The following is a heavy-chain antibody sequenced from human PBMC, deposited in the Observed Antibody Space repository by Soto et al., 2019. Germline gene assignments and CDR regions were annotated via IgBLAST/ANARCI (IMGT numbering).Heavy chain of an antibody. CDR1: GGSISSGDYY. CDR2: IYYSGST. CDR3: ARDRERGYSYGYFDY. J-gene: IGHJ4*02. V-gene: IGHV4-30-4*01. D-gene: IGHD5-18*01. Sequence: NPSETLSLTCTVSGGSISSGDYYWSWIRQPPGKGLEWIGYIYYSGSTYYNPSLKSRVTISLDTSKNQFSLKLSSVTAADTAVYYCARDRERGYSYGYFDYWGQGTLVTVSS.